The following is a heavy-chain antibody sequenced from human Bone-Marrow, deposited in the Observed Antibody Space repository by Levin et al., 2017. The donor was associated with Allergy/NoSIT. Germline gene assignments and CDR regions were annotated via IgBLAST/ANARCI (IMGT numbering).Heavy chain of an antibody. D-gene: IGHD6-13*01. CDR1: GGTFSSYA. Sequence: KISCKASGGTFSSYAISWVRQAPGQGLEWMGGIIPIFGTANYAQKFQGRVTITADESTSTAYMELSSLRSEDTAVYYCASSGYSSSWYLDYWGQGTLVTVSS. J-gene: IGHJ4*02. V-gene: IGHV1-69*01. CDR3: ASSGYSSSWYLDY. CDR2: IIPIFGTA.